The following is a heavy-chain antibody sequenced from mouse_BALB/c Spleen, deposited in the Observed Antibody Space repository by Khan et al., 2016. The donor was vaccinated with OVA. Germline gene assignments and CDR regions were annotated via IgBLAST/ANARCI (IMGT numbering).Heavy chain of an antibody. D-gene: IGHD4-1*01. V-gene: IGHV5-6*01. CDR1: GFTFSAYG. CDR3: ASHLTGSFAY. CDR2: INSDGGYT. Sequence: EVELVESGGDLVKPGGSLRLSCAASGFTFSAYGMAWVRQAPDKRLEWVATINSDGGYTYYPDTVKGRFTISRNNAEITLSLQMSSLKSEDTAIYYCASHLTGSFAYWGQGTLVTVS. J-gene: IGHJ3*01.